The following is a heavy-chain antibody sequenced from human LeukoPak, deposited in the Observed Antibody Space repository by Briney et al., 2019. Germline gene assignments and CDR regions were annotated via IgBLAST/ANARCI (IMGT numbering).Heavy chain of an antibody. V-gene: IGHV1-2*02. J-gene: IGHJ4*02. CDR3: ASDESVLRYYLQY. Sequence: GASVKVSCKASGYTFTGYYMHWVRQAPGQGLEWMGWINPNSGGTNYAQKFQGRVTMTRDTSISTAYMELSRLRSDDTAVYYCASDESVLRYYLQYWGQGTLVTVSS. CDR2: INPNSGGT. D-gene: IGHD2-15*01. CDR1: GYTFTGYY.